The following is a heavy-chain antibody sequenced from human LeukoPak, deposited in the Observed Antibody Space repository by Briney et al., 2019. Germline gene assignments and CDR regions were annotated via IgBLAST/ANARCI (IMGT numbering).Heavy chain of an antibody. CDR3: ARCFFGGNYYYYMDV. J-gene: IGHJ6*03. CDR2: IRYDGSDK. CDR1: GFTFSRSG. D-gene: IGHD3-10*01. Sequence: GGSLRLSCAASGFTFSRSGMHWVRQAPGKGLEWVAFIRYDGSDKYYADSVKGRFTISRDNSKNTLYLQMNSLRAEDTAVYYCARCFFGGNYYYYMDVWGKGTTVTVSS. V-gene: IGHV3-30*02.